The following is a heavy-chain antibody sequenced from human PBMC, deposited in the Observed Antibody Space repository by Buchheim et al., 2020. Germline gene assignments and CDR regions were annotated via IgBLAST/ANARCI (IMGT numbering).Heavy chain of an antibody. Sequence: EVQLVQSGAEVKKPGESLRLSCQVSGYNLHNFWIGWVRQMPGKGLEWVGIIHPFDPETLYSAAFQGQVAISADKSISTVYLRWNNLKASDAANYSSARRTYTDLQSTCWFDPWGQGT. CDR2: IHPFDPET. CDR1: GYNLHNFW. CDR3: ARRTYTDLQSTCWFDP. V-gene: IGHV5-51*03. J-gene: IGHJ5*02. D-gene: IGHD5/OR15-5a*01.